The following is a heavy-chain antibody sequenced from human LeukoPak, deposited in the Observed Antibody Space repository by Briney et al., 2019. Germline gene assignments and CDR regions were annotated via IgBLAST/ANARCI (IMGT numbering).Heavy chain of an antibody. CDR3: ARGGYNWNYSGVWFDP. Sequence: ASVKVSCKASGYTFTSYGISWVRQAPGQGLEWMGWISAYNGNTNYAQKFQGRVTITADKSTSTAYMELSSLRSEDTAVYYCARGGYNWNYSGVWFDPWGQGTLVTVSS. V-gene: IGHV1-18*04. CDR2: ISAYNGNT. D-gene: IGHD1-7*01. CDR1: GYTFTSYG. J-gene: IGHJ5*02.